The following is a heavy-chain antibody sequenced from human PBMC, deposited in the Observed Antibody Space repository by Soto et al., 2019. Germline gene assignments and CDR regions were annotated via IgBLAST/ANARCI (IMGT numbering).Heavy chain of an antibody. V-gene: IGHV3-11*01. CDR3: VRDPMTTRGYYYGLDV. CDR1: GFTFSDYY. D-gene: IGHD4-4*01. J-gene: IGHJ6*02. Sequence: QVQLVESGGGLVKPGGSLRLSCATSGFTFSDYYMSWIRQAPGKGLEWVSYISSDSSTRYYADSVKGRFTMSRDNARKSVYLQMNSLRGEDTGVYYCVRDPMTTRGYYYGLDVWGQGATVIVSS. CDR2: ISSDSSTR.